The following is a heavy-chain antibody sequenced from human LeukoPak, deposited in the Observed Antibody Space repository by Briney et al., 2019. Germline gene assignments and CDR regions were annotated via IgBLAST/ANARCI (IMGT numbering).Heavy chain of an antibody. V-gene: IGHV3-23*01. CDR2: ISDSGGSA. CDR3: ARGLYYFDTSGYLYY. CDR1: GFTLSSYA. Sequence: GGSLRLSCAASGFTLSSYAMSWVRQAPGKGLEWVSAISDSGGSAYYADSVKGRFTISRDNSKNTLYLQMNSLRAEDTAVYYCARGLYYFDTSGYLYYWGQGPLVTVSS. J-gene: IGHJ4*02. D-gene: IGHD3-22*01.